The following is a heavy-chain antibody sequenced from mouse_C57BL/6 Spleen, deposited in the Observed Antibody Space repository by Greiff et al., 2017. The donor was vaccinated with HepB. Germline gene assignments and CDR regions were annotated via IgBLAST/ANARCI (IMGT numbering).Heavy chain of an antibody. D-gene: IGHD5-1*01. CDR1: GFTFSSYA. CDR2: ISSGGDYI. CDR3: TRDRSTYYAMDY. V-gene: IGHV5-9-1*02. Sequence: EVQLVESGEGLVKPGGSLKLSCAASGFTFSSYAMSWVRQTPEKRLEWVAYISSGGDYIYYADTVKGRFTISRDNARNTLYLQMSSLKSEDTAMYYCTRDRSTYYAMDYWGQGTSVTVSS. J-gene: IGHJ4*01.